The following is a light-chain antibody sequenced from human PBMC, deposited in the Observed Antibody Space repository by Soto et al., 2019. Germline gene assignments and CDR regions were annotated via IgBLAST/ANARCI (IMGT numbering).Light chain of an antibody. V-gene: IGLV2-23*02. CDR2: EVN. CDR1: SSDVGSCNC. Sequence: QSALTQPASVSGSPGQSITISCTGTSSDVGSCNCVSWYQQHPGKAPTLMIYEVNKRPSGISNRFSGSKSGNTASLTISGLQAEDEADYYCCSSVGSPNWVSGGGTKVTVL. CDR3: CSSVGSPNWV. J-gene: IGLJ3*02.